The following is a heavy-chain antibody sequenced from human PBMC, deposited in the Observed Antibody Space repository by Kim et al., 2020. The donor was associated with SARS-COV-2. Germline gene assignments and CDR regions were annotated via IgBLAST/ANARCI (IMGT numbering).Heavy chain of an antibody. J-gene: IGHJ4*02. Sequence: SETLSLTCAVYGGSFSGYYWSWIRQPPGKGLEWIGEINHSGSTNYNPSLKSRVTISVDTSKNQFSLKLSSVTAADTAVYYCARGPTLSIVGGPPLDYWGQGTLVTVSS. CDR3: ARGPTLSIVGGPPLDY. V-gene: IGHV4-34*01. CDR2: INHSGST. D-gene: IGHD1-26*01. CDR1: GGSFSGYY.